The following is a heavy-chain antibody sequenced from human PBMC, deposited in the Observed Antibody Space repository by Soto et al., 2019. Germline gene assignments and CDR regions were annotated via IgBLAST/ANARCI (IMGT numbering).Heavy chain of an antibody. CDR1: GGTFSSYA. D-gene: IGHD2-15*01. Sequence: ASVKVSCKASGGTFSSYAISWVRQAPGQGLEWMGGIIPIFGTANYAQKFQGRVTITADESTSTAYMELSSLRSEDTAVYYCASWVVTPGYFDSWGQGTLVTVS. V-gene: IGHV1-69*13. CDR2: IIPIFGTA. J-gene: IGHJ4*02. CDR3: ASWVVTPGYFDS.